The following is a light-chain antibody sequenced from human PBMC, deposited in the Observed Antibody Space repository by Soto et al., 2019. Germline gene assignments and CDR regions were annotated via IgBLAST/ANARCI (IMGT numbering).Light chain of an antibody. CDR3: QQSFSAPWT. CDR2: DAS. Sequence: DIQMTQSPSSLSASVGNRVTITCQASQDIATYLNWYQQKPGKAPNLLIYDASNLETGVPSRFSGGGSGTHFTFTISNLQPEDIETYYCQQSFSAPWTFGQGTKVDI. V-gene: IGKV1-33*01. J-gene: IGKJ1*01. CDR1: QDIATY.